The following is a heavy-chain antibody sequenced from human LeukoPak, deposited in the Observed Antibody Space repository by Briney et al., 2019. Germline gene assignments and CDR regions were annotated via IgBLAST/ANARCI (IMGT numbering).Heavy chain of an antibody. Sequence: GGSLRLSCSASGFTFSRHGMHWVRQAPGKGLEWLTVISYDGNTIYYADSVKGRFTISRDNSKNTLYLQMNSLRIEDTAVYYCAKDLSVVGAHDSFDVWGQGTMVTVSS. D-gene: IGHD1-26*01. V-gene: IGHV3-30*18. CDR2: ISYDGNTI. CDR1: GFTFSRHG. CDR3: AKDLSVVGAHDSFDV. J-gene: IGHJ3*01.